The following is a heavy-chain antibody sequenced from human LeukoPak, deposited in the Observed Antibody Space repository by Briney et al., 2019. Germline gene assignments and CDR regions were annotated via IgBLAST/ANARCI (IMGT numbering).Heavy chain of an antibody. CDR1: VYTFVDYY. Sequence: VASVKVSCKASVYTFVDYYLYWVRQAPGQGVEWMGWLNPRSGATNYAQKFQARVTMTRDTSINTAYMELSRLRSDDTAVYYCARDHRRGSTGYDMPADWGQGTLVTVSS. CDR3: ARDHRRGSTGYDMPAD. D-gene: IGHD5-12*01. V-gene: IGHV1-2*02. J-gene: IGHJ4*02. CDR2: LNPRSGAT.